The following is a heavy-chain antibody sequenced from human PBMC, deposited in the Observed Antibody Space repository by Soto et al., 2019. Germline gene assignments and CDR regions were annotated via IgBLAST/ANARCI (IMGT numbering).Heavy chain of an antibody. J-gene: IGHJ4*02. Sequence: QVQLVQSGAEVKKPGASVKVSCKASGYTFTSYAMHWVRQAPGQRLEWMGWINAGNGNTKYSQKFQVRVTITRDTSASTAYMELSRLRSEDTAVYSCARVVGIAVDDYWGQGTLVTVSS. D-gene: IGHD6-19*01. CDR1: GYTFTSYA. V-gene: IGHV1-3*01. CDR2: INAGNGNT. CDR3: ARVVGIAVDDY.